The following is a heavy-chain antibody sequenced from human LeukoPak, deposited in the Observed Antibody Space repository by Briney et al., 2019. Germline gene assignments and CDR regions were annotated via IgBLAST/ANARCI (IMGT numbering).Heavy chain of an antibody. V-gene: IGHV3-20*04. CDR1: GFTFDDYG. D-gene: IGHD6-6*01. Sequence: GGSLRLSCAASGFTFDDYGMSWVRQAPGKGLEWVSGINWNGGSTGYADSVKGRFTISRDNAKNSLYLQMNSLRAEDTALYYCARLTIGQLGNAFDIWGQGTMVTVSS. J-gene: IGHJ3*02. CDR3: ARLTIGQLGNAFDI. CDR2: INWNGGST.